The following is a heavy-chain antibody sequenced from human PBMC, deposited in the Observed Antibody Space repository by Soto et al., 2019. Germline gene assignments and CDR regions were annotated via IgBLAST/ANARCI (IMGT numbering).Heavy chain of an antibody. J-gene: IGHJ4*02. CDR3: ARGYYRNSIDY. V-gene: IGHV4-61*01. CDR2: IYYSGST. Sequence: PSETLSLTCTVSGGSVSRGSYYWSWIRQPPGKGLEWIGYIYYSGSTNYNPSLKSRVTISVDTSKNQFSLKLSSVTAADTAVYYCARGYYRNSIDYWGQGTLVTVSS. D-gene: IGHD2-8*01. CDR1: GGSVSRGSYY.